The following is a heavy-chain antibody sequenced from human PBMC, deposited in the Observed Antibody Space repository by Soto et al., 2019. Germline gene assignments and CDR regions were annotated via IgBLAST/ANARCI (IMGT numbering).Heavy chain of an antibody. CDR3: AKAHRPIVVVARNFGS. J-gene: IGHJ4*02. Sequence: EMQLLESGGGLVQPGGSLRLSCAASGFTFSSYAMSWVRQAPGQGMEWVSTITGSGGGTYYADSVKGRFTISRDNSNSRVELQINTLGAEATALYYCAKAHRPIVVVARNFGSWCQGALVTVSS. V-gene: IGHV3-23*01. D-gene: IGHD2-15*01. CDR1: GFTFSSYA. CDR2: ITGSGGGT.